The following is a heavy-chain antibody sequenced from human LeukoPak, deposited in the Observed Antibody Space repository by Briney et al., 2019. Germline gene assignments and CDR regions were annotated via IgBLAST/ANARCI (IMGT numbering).Heavy chain of an antibody. V-gene: IGHV3-30*02. CDR2: IRCDGSIK. CDR1: GFTFNSYG. D-gene: IGHD6-19*01. J-gene: IGHJ4*02. Sequence: HPGGSLRLSCAASGFTFNSYGMHWVRQAPGKGLDWVAFIRCDGSIKHYADSVKGRFTISRDNSKNTLSLQMNSLRPEDTAVYYCGKGSSTSGCPDYWGQGTLVTVSS. CDR3: GKGSSTSGCPDY.